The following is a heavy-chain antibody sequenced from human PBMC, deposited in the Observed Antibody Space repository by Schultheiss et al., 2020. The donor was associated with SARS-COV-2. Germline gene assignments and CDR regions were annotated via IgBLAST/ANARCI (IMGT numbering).Heavy chain of an antibody. J-gene: IGHJ2*01. D-gene: IGHD2-15*01. V-gene: IGHV3-30*03. CDR1: GFTFSSYG. Sequence: GGSLRLSCAASGFTFSSYGMHWVRQAPGKGLEWVAVISSDGNNKYYADSVKGRFTISRDNAKNSLYLQMNSLRAEDTAVYYCARVGCSGGSCYRPGGYFDLWGRGTLVTVSS. CDR3: ARVGCSGGSCYRPGGYFDL. CDR2: ISSDGNNK.